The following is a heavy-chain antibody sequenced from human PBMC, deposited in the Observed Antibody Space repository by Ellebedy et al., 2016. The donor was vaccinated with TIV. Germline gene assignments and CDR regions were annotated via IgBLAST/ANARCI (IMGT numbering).Heavy chain of an antibody. D-gene: IGHD3-22*01. CDR1: GFTFSSFA. CDR2: ISADGVST. CDR3: VKLDSSGFYYGRLDY. J-gene: IGHJ4*02. V-gene: IGHV3-23*01. Sequence: GESLKISCAASGFTFSSFAMHWVRQAPGKGLEWLSVISADGVSTYHAGSVKGRFTISRDNSKKTLYLQMNSLRAEDTAVYYCVKLDSSGFYYGRLDYWGQGTLVTVSS.